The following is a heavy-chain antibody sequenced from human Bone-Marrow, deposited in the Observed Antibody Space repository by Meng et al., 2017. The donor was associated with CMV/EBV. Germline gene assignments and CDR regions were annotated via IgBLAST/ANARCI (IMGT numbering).Heavy chain of an antibody. V-gene: IGHV3-30*02. CDR1: GFTFSSYG. J-gene: IGHJ4*02. Sequence: GESLKISCAASGFTFSSYGMHWVRQAPGKGLEWVAFIRYDGSNKYYADSVKGRFTISRDNSKNTLYLQMNSLRAEDTAVYYCARVSPRVYQLLFDYWGQGTLVTVSS. CDR2: IRYDGSNK. CDR3: ARVSPRVYQLLFDY. D-gene: IGHD2-2*01.